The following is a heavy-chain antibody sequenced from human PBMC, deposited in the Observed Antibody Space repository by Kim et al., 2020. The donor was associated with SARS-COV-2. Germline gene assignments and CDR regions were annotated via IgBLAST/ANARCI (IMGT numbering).Heavy chain of an antibody. V-gene: IGHV3-11*04. CDR3: AREKSFGGIAMVRGVIINRPFEF. Sequence: GGSLRLSCAASGFTFSNYYMSWIRQAPGKGLEWVSYISSSGSTIYYADSVKGRFTISRDNAKNSLYLQMNSLRAEDTAVYYCAREKSFGGIAMVRGVIINRPFEFWGQGTLVRVSS. CDR1: GFTFSNYY. J-gene: IGHJ4*02. D-gene: IGHD3-10*01. CDR2: ISSSGSTI.